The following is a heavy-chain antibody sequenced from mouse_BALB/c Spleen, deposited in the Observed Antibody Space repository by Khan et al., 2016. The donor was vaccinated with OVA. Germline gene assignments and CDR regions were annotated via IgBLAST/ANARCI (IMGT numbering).Heavy chain of an antibody. Sequence: QVQLKESGAELAKPGASVKMSCKASGYTFTTYWMHWVKQRPGQGLEWIGYIDPSTGYTEYNQKFKDKATLTTDKSSSTAYMQLSSLTSDDSAVDYCAKRGLNGIFAYWGQGTLVTVSA. CDR1: GYTFTTYW. V-gene: IGHV1-7*01. D-gene: IGHD1-3*01. CDR2: IDPSTGYT. J-gene: IGHJ3*01. CDR3: AKRGLNGIFAY.